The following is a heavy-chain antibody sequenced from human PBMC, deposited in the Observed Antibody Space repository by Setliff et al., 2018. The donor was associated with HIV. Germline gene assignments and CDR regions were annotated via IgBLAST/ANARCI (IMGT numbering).Heavy chain of an antibody. CDR1: GDSISSYY. CDR2: IYTSGIT. J-gene: IGHJ6*03. CDR3: ARDRRGYYYGSGSCYMDV. D-gene: IGHD3-10*01. Sequence: ETLSLTCTVYGDSISSYYWSWIRQPPGKGLEWIGYIYTSGITDYNPSHKSRVTISGDTSKNQFSLKLSSVTAADTAVYYCARDRRGYYYGSGSCYMDVWGTGTTVTVSS. V-gene: IGHV4-4*08.